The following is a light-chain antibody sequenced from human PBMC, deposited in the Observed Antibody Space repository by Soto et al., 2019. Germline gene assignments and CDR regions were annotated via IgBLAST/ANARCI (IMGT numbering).Light chain of an antibody. CDR1: QSISSN. CDR3: QQYSNWPPAYT. Sequence: EIVMTQSPATLSVSPGERATLSCRASQSISSNLAWYQQKPGQPPRLLIYGASTRAAGIPARFSGSGSGTEFTRTISSPQSEDFAVYYCQQYSNWPPAYTFGQGTKLEIK. CDR2: GAS. V-gene: IGKV3-15*01. J-gene: IGKJ2*01.